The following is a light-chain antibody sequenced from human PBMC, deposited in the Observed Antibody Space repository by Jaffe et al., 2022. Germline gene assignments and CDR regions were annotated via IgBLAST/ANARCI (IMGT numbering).Light chain of an antibody. Sequence: SSELTQDPAVSVALGQTVRITCQGDSLRSYYASWYQQKPGQAPVLVIYGKNNRPSGIPDRFSGSSSGNTASLTITGAQAEDEADYYCNSRDSSGNHPWGVFGGGTKLTVL. CDR2: GKN. V-gene: IGLV3-19*01. J-gene: IGLJ2*01. CDR3: NSRDSSGNHPWGV. CDR1: SLRSYY.